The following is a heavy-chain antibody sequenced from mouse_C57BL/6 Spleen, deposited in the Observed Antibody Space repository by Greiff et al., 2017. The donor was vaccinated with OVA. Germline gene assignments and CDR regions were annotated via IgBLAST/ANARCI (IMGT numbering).Heavy chain of an antibody. CDR1: GYAFSSYW. CDR3: ARSPYDYLYYFDY. D-gene: IGHD2-4*01. Sequence: VQVVESGAELVKPGASVKISCKASGYAFSSYWMNWVKQRPGKGLEWFGQIYPGDGDTNYNGKFKGKATLTADKSSSTAYMQLSSLTSEDSAVYFCARSPYDYLYYFDYWGQGTTLTVSS. V-gene: IGHV1-80*01. CDR2: IYPGDGDT. J-gene: IGHJ2*01.